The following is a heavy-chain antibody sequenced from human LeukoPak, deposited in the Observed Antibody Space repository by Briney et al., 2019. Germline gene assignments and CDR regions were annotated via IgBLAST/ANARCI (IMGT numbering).Heavy chain of an antibody. CDR1: GGSFSGYY. CDR2: INHSGST. D-gene: IGHD2-21*02. CDR3: ARGGPTHASIVVVTAHNYFDY. V-gene: IGHV4-34*01. Sequence: SETLSLTCAVYGGSFSGYYWSWIRQPPEKGLEWIGEINHSGSTNYNPSLKSRVTISVDTSKNQFSLKLSSVTAADTAVYYCARGGPTHASIVVVTAHNYFDYWGQGTLVTVSS. J-gene: IGHJ4*02.